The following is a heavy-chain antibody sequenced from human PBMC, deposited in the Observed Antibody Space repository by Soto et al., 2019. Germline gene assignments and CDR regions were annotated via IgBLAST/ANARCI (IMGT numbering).Heavy chain of an antibody. J-gene: IGHJ4*02. CDR3: ARDLREYNWNYLGY. CDR2: ISSSSSYI. V-gene: IGHV3-21*01. D-gene: IGHD1-20*01. CDR1: GFTFSSYS. Sequence: GGSLRLSCAASGFTFSSYSMNWVRQAPGKGLEWVSSISSSSSYIYYADSVKGRFTISRDNAKNSLYLQMNSLRAEDTAVYYCARDLREYNWNYLGYWGQGTLVTVSS.